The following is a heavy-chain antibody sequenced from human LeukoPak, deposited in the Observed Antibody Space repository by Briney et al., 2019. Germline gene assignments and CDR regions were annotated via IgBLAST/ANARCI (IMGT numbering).Heavy chain of an antibody. Sequence: ASVKVSCKTSGFTFTGYYVHWVRQAPGQGLEWMGWINLNSGGTNYAQKFQGRVTLTRDTSINTAYMDLSSLRSDDTALYYCARDQATVTTPYFDYWGQGTLVTVAS. CDR2: INLNSGGT. D-gene: IGHD4-17*01. CDR3: ARDQATVTTPYFDY. V-gene: IGHV1-2*02. J-gene: IGHJ4*02. CDR1: GFTFTGYY.